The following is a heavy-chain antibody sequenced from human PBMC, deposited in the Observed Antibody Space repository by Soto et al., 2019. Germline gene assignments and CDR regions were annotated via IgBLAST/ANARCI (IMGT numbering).Heavy chain of an antibody. CDR1: GYTFTSHD. V-gene: IGHV1-8*01. D-gene: IGHD4-17*01. CDR2: MNPNSGNT. J-gene: IGHJ4*02. Sequence: QVQLVQSGAEVKKSGASVKVSCKASGYTFTSHDINWGRQATGQGLEWMGWMNPNSGNTGYAQKFQGRVTMTRNTSISTAYRELSSLRSEDTAVYYCARWDYGVYARFDYWGQGTLVTVSS. CDR3: ARWDYGVYARFDY.